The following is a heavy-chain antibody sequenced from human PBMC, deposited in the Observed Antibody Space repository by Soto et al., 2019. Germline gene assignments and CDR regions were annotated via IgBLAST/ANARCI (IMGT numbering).Heavy chain of an antibody. CDR2: ISGSGGST. D-gene: IGHD5-12*01. Sequence: EVQLLESGGGLVQPGGSLRLSCAASGFTFSSYAMSWVRQAPGKGLEWVSAISGSGGSTYYADSVKGRFTISRDNSKNTLYLQMNSLRAEDTAVYYCAKSRAGVRWLQLPHFDYWGQGTLVTVSS. J-gene: IGHJ4*02. CDR3: AKSRAGVRWLQLPHFDY. V-gene: IGHV3-23*01. CDR1: GFTFSSYA.